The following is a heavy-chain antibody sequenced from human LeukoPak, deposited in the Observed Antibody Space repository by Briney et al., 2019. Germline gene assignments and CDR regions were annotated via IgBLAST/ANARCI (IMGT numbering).Heavy chain of an antibody. CDR1: GGSFSGYY. V-gene: IGHV4-34*01. J-gene: IGHJ3*02. Sequence: SETLSLTCAVSGGSFSGYYWSWIRQPPGKGLGWIGEINHSGSTNYNPSLKSRVTISVDTSKNQFSLKLSSVTAADTAVYYCAVTFIAAAGDDAFDIWGQGTMVTVSS. CDR2: INHSGST. CDR3: AVTFIAAAGDDAFDI. D-gene: IGHD6-13*01.